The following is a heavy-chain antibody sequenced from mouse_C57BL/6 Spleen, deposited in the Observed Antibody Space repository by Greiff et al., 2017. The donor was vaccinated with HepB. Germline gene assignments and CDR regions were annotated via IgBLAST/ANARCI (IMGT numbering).Heavy chain of an antibody. CDR2: IYPGDGDT. D-gene: IGHD1-1*01. V-gene: IGHV1-80*01. CDR1: GYAFSSYW. CDR3: ARSTTVERDYYAMDY. Sequence: VKLMESGAELVKPGASVKISCKASGYAFSSYWMNWVKQRPGKGLEWIGQIYPGDGDTNYNGKFKGKATLTADKSSSTAYMQLSSLTSEDSAVYFCARSTTVERDYYAMDYWGQGTSVTVSS. J-gene: IGHJ4*01.